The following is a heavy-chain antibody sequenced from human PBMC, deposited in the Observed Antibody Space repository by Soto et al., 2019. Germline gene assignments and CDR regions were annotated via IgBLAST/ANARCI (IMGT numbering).Heavy chain of an antibody. CDR1: GFSLSTSGVG. V-gene: IGHV2-5*02. Sequence: QITLKESGPTLVKPTQTLTLTCTFSGFSLSTSGVGVGWIRKPPGKALEWLALIYWDDDKRYSPSLKSRLTITEDTSKNQVVLTMTNMDPVDTATYYCAHRQVATTRDSKGAFDIWGQGTMVTVSS. D-gene: IGHD5-12*01. CDR3: AHRQVATTRDSKGAFDI. J-gene: IGHJ3*02. CDR2: IYWDDDK.